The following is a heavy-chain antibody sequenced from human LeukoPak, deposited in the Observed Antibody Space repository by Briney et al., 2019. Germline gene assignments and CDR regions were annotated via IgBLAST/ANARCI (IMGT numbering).Heavy chain of an antibody. J-gene: IGHJ4*02. D-gene: IGHD4-17*01. CDR1: GGSFSGYY. Sequence: SETLSLTCAVYGGSFSGYYWSWIRQPPGKGLEWIGEINHSGSTNYNPSLKSRVTISVDTSKNQFSLKLSSVTAADTAVYYCARGPTYAYYFDYCGQGTLVTVSS. CDR2: INHSGST. V-gene: IGHV4-34*01. CDR3: ARGPTYAYYFDY.